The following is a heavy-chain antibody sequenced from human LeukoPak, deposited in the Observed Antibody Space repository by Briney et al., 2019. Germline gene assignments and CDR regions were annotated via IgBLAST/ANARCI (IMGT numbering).Heavy chain of an antibody. CDR2: ISGSGGST. CDR3: AKDRRGYCSGGSCYPLDY. D-gene: IGHD2-15*01. Sequence: GGSLRLSCAASGFTFSSYAMSWVRQAPGKGLEWVSAISGSGGSTYYADSVKGRFTISRDNYKNTLYLQMNSLRAEDTAVYYCAKDRRGYCSGGSCYPLDYWGQGTLVTVSS. V-gene: IGHV3-23*01. CDR1: GFTFSSYA. J-gene: IGHJ4*02.